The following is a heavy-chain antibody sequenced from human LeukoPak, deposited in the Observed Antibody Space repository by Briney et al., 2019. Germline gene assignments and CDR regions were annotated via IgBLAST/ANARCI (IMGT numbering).Heavy chain of an antibody. J-gene: IGHJ4*02. V-gene: IGHV4-39*02. CDR3: AREDRVGAATGGDH. Sequence: SDTLSLTCTLSGGSISSSSYYWGWIRQPPGKGLEWIGTVYYNGVTLYNPSLKSRVTVSVDTSKNRFSLMLTSLTAFDTAVYYCAREDRVGAATGGDHWGQGTLVTVSS. CDR1: GGSISSSSYY. CDR2: VYYNGVT. D-gene: IGHD1-26*01.